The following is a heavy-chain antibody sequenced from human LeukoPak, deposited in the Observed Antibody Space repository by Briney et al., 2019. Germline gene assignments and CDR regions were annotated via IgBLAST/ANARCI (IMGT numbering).Heavy chain of an antibody. Sequence: PGGSLRLSCAASGFTFNSYAMSWVRQAPGKGLEWVAVISYDGSNKYYADSVKGRFTISRDNSKNTLYLQMNSLRAEDTAVYYCAKGSTYYYDSSGYYIPDCFDYWGQGTLVTVSS. CDR3: AKGSTYYYDSSGYYIPDCFDY. D-gene: IGHD3-22*01. J-gene: IGHJ4*02. V-gene: IGHV3-30*18. CDR1: GFTFNSYA. CDR2: ISYDGSNK.